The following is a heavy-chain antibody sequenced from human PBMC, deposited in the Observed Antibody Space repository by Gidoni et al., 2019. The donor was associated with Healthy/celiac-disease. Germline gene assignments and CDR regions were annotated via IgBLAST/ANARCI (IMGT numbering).Heavy chain of an antibody. Sequence: QVQLQQWGAGLLKPSETLSLTCAVYGGSFSGYYWSWIRQPPGKGLEWIGEINHSGSTNYNPSLKSRVTISVDTSKNQFSLKLSSVTAADTAVYYCARGYERSYVWGSYRYLGYFDYWGQGTLVTVSS. V-gene: IGHV4-34*01. CDR2: INHSGST. CDR1: GGSFSGYY. J-gene: IGHJ4*02. D-gene: IGHD3-16*02. CDR3: ARGYERSYVWGSYRYLGYFDY.